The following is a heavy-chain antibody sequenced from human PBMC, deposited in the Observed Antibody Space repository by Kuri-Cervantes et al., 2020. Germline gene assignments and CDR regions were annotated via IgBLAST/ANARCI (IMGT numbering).Heavy chain of an antibody. Sequence: SETLSLTCTVSGGSINISTYYWAWIRQPPGKGLEWIGEINHSGSTNYNPSLKSRVTISVDTSKNQFSLKLSSVTAADTAVYYCARARYYDFWSGYYVSRGWFDPWGQGTLVTVSS. CDR3: ARARYYDFWSGYYVSRGWFDP. D-gene: IGHD3-3*01. V-gene: IGHV4-39*07. J-gene: IGHJ5*02. CDR1: GGSINISTYY. CDR2: INHSGST.